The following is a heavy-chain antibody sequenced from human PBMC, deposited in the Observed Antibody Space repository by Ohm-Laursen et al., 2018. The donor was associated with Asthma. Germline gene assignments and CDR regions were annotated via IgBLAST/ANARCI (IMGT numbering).Heavy chain of an antibody. CDR1: GFTFSSYA. CDR3: ARIGPEWELPGREYSLHH. V-gene: IGHV3-23*01. CDR2: ISGSGGTT. Sequence: SLRLSCTASGFTFSSYAMSWVRQAPAKGLEWVSGISGSGGTTYYADSVEGRFTISRDNSKNTMYLQMNSLRAEDTALYYCARIGPEWELPGREYSLHHWGEGTLVTVSS. J-gene: IGHJ1*01. D-gene: IGHD1-26*01.